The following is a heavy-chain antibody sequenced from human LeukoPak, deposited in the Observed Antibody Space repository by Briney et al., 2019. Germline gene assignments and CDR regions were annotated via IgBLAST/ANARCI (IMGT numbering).Heavy chain of an antibody. V-gene: IGHV4-39*01. Sequence: SETLSLTCTVSGGSISSSSYYWGWIRQPPGKGLEWIGSIYYSGSTYYNPSLKSRVTTSVDTSKNQFSLKLSSVTAADTAVYYCARLAIAARPYYFDYWGQGTLVTVSS. CDR3: ARLAIAARPYYFDY. CDR2: IYYSGST. D-gene: IGHD6-6*01. J-gene: IGHJ4*02. CDR1: GGSISSSSYY.